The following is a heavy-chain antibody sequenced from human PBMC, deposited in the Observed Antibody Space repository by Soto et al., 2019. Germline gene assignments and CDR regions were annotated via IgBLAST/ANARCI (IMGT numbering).Heavy chain of an antibody. J-gene: IGHJ4*02. D-gene: IGHD3-10*01. Sequence: PSETLSLTCTVSGGSVSSGSYYWSWIRQPPGKGLEWIGYIYYSGSTNYNPSLKSRVTISVDTSKNQFSLKLSSVTAADTAVFYCASTRYGSGSYYRLLDYWGQGTLVTVSS. V-gene: IGHV4-61*01. CDR1: GGSVSSGSYY. CDR2: IYYSGST. CDR3: ASTRYGSGSYYRLLDY.